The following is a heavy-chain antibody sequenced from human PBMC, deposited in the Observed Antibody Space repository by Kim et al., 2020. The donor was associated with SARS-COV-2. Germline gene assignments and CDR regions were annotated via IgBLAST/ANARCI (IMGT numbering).Heavy chain of an antibody. CDR1: GGSFSGYY. J-gene: IGHJ4*02. CDR3: ARAYYDSSGYSIDY. Sequence: SETLFLTCAVYGGSFSGYYWSWIRQPQGTGLEWIGEINHSGSTNYNPSLKIRVTISVDTSKNQFSLTLSPVTAAATAVYYCARAYYDSSGYSIDYWCQGT. CDR2: INHSGST. V-gene: IGHV4-34*01. D-gene: IGHD3-22*01.